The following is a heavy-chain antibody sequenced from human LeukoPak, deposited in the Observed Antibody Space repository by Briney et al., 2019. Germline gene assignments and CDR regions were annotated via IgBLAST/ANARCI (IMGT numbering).Heavy chain of an antibody. CDR1: GLTFSTSA. V-gene: IGHV1-58*02. CDR3: ATQPPGYFPYMDV. D-gene: IGHD2/OR15-2a*01. CDR2: IVEGTGKT. J-gene: IGHJ6*03. Sequence: SVKVSCKASGLTFSTSAIQWVRQARGQRVEWIGWIVEGTGKTKYSQEFQERVTITTDMSTSTVYMDLRVLRSDDTAVYFCATQPPGYFPYMDVWGKGTTITVSS.